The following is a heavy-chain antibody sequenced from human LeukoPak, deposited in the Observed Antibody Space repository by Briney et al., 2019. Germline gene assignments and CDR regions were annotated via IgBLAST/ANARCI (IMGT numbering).Heavy chain of an antibody. D-gene: IGHD2-15*01. CDR3: ATGGAAISGGYSWFDP. CDR2: VYYSGST. J-gene: IGHJ5*02. V-gene: IGHV4-59*01. Sequence: SETLTLTCTVSGGSISSYYWSWIRQPPGKGLEWIGYVYYSGSTNYNPSLKSRVTISLHTSQTQFSLKLNSVDAADTAGYYFATGGAAISGGYSWFDPWGRGTLVTVSS. CDR1: GGSISSYY.